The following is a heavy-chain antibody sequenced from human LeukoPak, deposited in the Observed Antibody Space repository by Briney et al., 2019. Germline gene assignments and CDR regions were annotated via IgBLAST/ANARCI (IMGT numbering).Heavy chain of an antibody. J-gene: IGHJ4*02. V-gene: IGHV1-69*05. CDR1: GGTFSSYA. CDR3: ARENYYDSSGPDY. CDR2: IIPIFGTA. D-gene: IGHD3-22*01. Sequence: SVKVSCKASGGTFSSYAISWVRQAPGQGLEWVGGIIPIFGTANYAQKFQGRVTITTDESTSTAYMELSSLRSEDTAVYYCARENYYDSSGPDYWGQGTLVTVSS.